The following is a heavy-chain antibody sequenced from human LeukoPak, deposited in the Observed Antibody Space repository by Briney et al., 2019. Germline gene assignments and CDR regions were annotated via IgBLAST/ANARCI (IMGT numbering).Heavy chain of an antibody. CDR1: GGSIGSYY. Sequence: SETLSLTCTVSGGSIGSYYWSWIRQPPGKGLEWIGYIYTSGSTNYNPSLKSRVTISVDTSKNQFSLKLSSVTAADTAVYYCARFGGATLRYYYYMDVWGKGTTVTVSS. V-gene: IGHV4-4*09. J-gene: IGHJ6*03. D-gene: IGHD1-26*01. CDR3: ARFGGATLRYYYYMDV. CDR2: IYTSGST.